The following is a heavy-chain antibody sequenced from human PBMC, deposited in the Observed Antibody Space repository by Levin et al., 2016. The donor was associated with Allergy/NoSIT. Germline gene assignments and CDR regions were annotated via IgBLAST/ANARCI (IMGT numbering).Heavy chain of an antibody. D-gene: IGHD2/OR15-2a*01. V-gene: IGHV5-51*01. CDR1: GYTFTGYY. J-gene: IGHJ5*02. CDR3: ARRNLPPNWFDP. CDR2: IFPGDSDT. Sequence: KVSCKASGYTFTGYYMHWVRQAPGQGLEWMGIIFPGDSDTRYSPSFQGQVTISADKSISTAYLQWSSLKASDTAIYYCARRNLPPNWFDPWGQGTLVTVSS.